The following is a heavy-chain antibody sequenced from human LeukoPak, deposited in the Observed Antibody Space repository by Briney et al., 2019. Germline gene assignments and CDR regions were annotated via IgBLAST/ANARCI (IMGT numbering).Heavy chain of an antibody. CDR3: ARHTSPNHSKPQANWFDP. D-gene: IGHD1-14*01. J-gene: IGHJ5*02. CDR2: IYYSGRT. V-gene: IGHV4-39*01. CDR1: GCSISSSGYY. Sequence: SETLSLTCTVSGCSISSSGYYWGWIRQPPGKGRESFGYIYYSGRTYYNPSLKSRVTISVDSSKPQFSLKLISVTAADTAVYYCARHTSPNHSKPQANWFDPWGQGNLVTVSP.